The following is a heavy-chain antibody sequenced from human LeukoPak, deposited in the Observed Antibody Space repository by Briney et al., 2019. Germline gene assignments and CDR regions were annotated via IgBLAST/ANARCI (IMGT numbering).Heavy chain of an antibody. Sequence: SETLSLTCTVSGDSISSGTYYWGRIRQPPGKGLEWIGNIHYGGSTYYNPSLKSRVTISVDTSKKQFSLKLSSVTAADTALYYCARLGGVRGHYYYYMDVWGKGTTVTVSS. J-gene: IGHJ6*03. CDR3: ARLGGVRGHYYYYMDV. V-gene: IGHV4-39*01. D-gene: IGHD3-10*01. CDR2: IHYGGST. CDR1: GDSISSGTYY.